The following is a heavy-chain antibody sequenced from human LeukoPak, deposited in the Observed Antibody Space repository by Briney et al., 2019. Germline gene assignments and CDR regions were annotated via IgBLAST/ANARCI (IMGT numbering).Heavy chain of an antibody. CDR2: VQTSGST. Sequence: PSETLSLTCTVSGVSIGSHYWSWIRQPPGKGLEWIGCVQTSGSTDYNSSLKSRVTISVDTSKNQFSLKVTSVTAADSAIYYCASSGSWGPSDYWGQGLMVTVSS. D-gene: IGHD1-26*01. CDR1: GVSIGSHY. CDR3: ASSGSWGPSDY. V-gene: IGHV4-4*09. J-gene: IGHJ4*02.